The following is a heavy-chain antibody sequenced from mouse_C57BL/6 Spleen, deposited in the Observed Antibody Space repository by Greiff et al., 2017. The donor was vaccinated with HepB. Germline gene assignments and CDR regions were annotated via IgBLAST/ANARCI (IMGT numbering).Heavy chain of an antibody. CDR1: GYTFTDYY. D-gene: IGHD1-1*01. Sequence: QVQLKESGAELVRPGASVKLSCKASGYTFTDYYINWVKQRPGQGLEWIARIYPGSGNTYYNEKFKGKATLTAEKSSSNAYMQLSSLTSEDSAVYFCARDRYYGSSLDYWGQGTTLTVSS. CDR3: ARDRYYGSSLDY. V-gene: IGHV1-76*01. CDR2: IYPGSGNT. J-gene: IGHJ2*01.